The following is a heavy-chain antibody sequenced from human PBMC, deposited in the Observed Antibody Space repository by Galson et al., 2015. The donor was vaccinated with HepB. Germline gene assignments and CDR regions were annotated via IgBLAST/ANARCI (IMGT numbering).Heavy chain of an antibody. D-gene: IGHD3-9*01. CDR3: ARDRGYDILTGYYRWAYYGMDV. J-gene: IGHJ6*02. CDR2: ISAYTDNT. CDR1: GFTFSSYG. V-gene: IGHV1-18*01. Sequence: SVKVSCKASGFTFSSYGFSWVRQAPGQGLEWMGWISAYTDNTNYAQNFQGRVTMTTDTSTSTAYLELRSLRSDNTAVYYCARDRGYDILTGYYRWAYYGMDVWGQGTTVTVSS.